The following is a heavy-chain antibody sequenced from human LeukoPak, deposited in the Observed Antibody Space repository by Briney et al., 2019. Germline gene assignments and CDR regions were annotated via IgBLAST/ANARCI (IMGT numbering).Heavy chain of an antibody. V-gene: IGHV3-74*01. D-gene: IGHD6-19*01. Sequence: GGSLRLFCAASGFTFSSCWMHWVRQTPGKGLVWVSRINNDGSGTSYADSVKDRFTISRDNAKNILFLQMNSLRAEDTAVYYCVRGGGCSGSPMRYGTDVWSQGTTVTVSS. CDR2: INNDGSGT. J-gene: IGHJ6*02. CDR1: GFTFSSCW. CDR3: VRGGGCSGSPMRYGTDV.